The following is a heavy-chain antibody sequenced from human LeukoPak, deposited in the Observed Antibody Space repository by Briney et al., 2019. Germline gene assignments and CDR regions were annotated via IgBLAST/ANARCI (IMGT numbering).Heavy chain of an antibody. J-gene: IGHJ4*02. CDR2: IYYSGRT. D-gene: IGHD3-22*01. Sequence: SETLSLTCTVSGGSISSYYWSRIRQPPGKGLEWIGYIYYSGRTNYNPSLKSRVTISVDTSKNQFSLKLSSVTAADTAVYYCARSVQYYYDSSGYHPYYFDYWGQGTLATVSS. CDR3: ARSVQYYYDSSGYHPYYFDY. CDR1: GGSISSYY. V-gene: IGHV4-59*01.